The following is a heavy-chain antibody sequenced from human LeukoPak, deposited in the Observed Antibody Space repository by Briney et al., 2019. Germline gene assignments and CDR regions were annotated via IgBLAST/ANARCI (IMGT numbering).Heavy chain of an antibody. CDR3: TPGPYYYGSRSYPYYFDY. CDR1: GFTFSSYS. J-gene: IGHJ4*02. D-gene: IGHD3-10*01. V-gene: IGHV3-49*04. Sequence: GGSLRLSCAASGFTFSSYSMNWVRQAPGKGLEWVGFIRSKAYGGTADYAASMKGRFTISRDDSKSIAYLQMNSLKTEDTAVYYCTPGPYYYGSRSYPYYFDYWGQGTLVTVSS. CDR2: IRSKAYGGTA.